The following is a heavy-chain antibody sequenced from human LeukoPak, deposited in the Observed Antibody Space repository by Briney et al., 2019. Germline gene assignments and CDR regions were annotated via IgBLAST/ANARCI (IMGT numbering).Heavy chain of an antibody. V-gene: IGHV3-21*01. CDR3: ARSLRFLEWLYYYYYMDV. CDR1: GFTFSSYS. D-gene: IGHD3-3*01. J-gene: IGHJ6*03. Sequence: GGSLRLSCAASGFTFSSYSMNWVRQAPGKGLEWVSSISSSSYIYYADSVKGRFTISRDNAKNSLYLQMNSLRAEDTAVYYCARSLRFLEWLYYYYYMDVWGKGTTVTVSS. CDR2: ISSSSYI.